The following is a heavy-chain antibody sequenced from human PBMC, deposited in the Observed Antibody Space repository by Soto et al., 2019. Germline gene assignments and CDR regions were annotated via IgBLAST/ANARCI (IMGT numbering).Heavy chain of an antibody. J-gene: IGHJ4*02. CDR1: GFTFSNYA. Sequence: DVQLVDSGGGLVQPGGSLRLSCAASGFTFSNYAMSWVRQAPGKGLEWVSLVSATAGTTYYTDSVKGRFTISRDNSRXXXXXXXXXLREXDTAVYYCANDRLAGGFDYWGQGTLVTVSS. CDR2: VSATAGTT. D-gene: IGHD3-16*01. V-gene: IGHV3-23*04. CDR3: ANDRLAGGFDY.